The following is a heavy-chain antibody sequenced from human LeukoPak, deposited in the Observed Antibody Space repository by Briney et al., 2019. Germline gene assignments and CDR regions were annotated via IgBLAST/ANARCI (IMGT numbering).Heavy chain of an antibody. CDR1: GFTFSSCG. CDR3: ANTGLGYCSGGSCYFGGPFDY. D-gene: IGHD2-15*01. Sequence: GRSLRLSCAASGFTFSSCGMHWVRQAPGKGLEWVAVISYDGSNKYYADSVKGRFTISRDNSKYTLYLQMNSLRAEDTAVYYCANTGLGYCSGGSCYFGGPFDYWGQGTLVTVSS. V-gene: IGHV3-30*18. J-gene: IGHJ4*02. CDR2: ISYDGSNK.